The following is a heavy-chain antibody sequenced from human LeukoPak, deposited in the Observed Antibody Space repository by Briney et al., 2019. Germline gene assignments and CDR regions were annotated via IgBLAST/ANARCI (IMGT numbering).Heavy chain of an antibody. D-gene: IGHD3-10*01. Sequence: GRSLRLSCAASGFTFSSYGMHWVRQAPGKGLEWVAVIWYDGSNKYYADSVKGRFTISRDNSKNTLYLQMNSLRAEDTAVYYCARDLITMVRGVIKENYFDYWGQGTLVTVSS. V-gene: IGHV3-33*01. J-gene: IGHJ4*02. CDR3: ARDLITMVRGVIKENYFDY. CDR1: GFTFSSYG. CDR2: IWYDGSNK.